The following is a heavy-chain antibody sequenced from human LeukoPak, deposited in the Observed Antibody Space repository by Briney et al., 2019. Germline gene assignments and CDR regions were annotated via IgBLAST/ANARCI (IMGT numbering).Heavy chain of an antibody. V-gene: IGHV1-69*06. CDR2: IMPMFGKT. D-gene: IGHD6-25*01. Sequence: SVKVSCKASGGTFSSYDISWVRQAPGQGLEWMGGIMPMFGKTNYAQKFQGRVTTTADKATSTAYMELSSLRSEDTAVYYCARGGTWFDPWGQGTLVTVSS. CDR1: GGTFSSYD. J-gene: IGHJ5*02. CDR3: ARGGTWFDP.